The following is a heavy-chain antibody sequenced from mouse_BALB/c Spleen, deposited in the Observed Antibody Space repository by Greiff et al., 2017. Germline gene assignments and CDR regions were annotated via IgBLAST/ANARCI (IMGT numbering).Heavy chain of an antibody. J-gene: IGHJ3*01. V-gene: IGHV3-2*02. CDR1: GYSITSDYA. CDR3: ARCYRYAWFAY. Sequence: EVQLQESGPGLVKPSQSLSLTCTVTGYSITSDYAWNWIRQFPGNKLEWMGYISYSGSTSYNPSLKSRISITRDTSKNQFFLQLNSVTTEDTATYYCARCYRYAWFAYWGQGTLVTVSA. D-gene: IGHD2-14*01. CDR2: ISYSGST.